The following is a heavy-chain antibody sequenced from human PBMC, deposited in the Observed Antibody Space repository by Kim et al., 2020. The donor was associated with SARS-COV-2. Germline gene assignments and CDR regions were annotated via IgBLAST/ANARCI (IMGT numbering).Heavy chain of an antibody. CDR2: T. V-gene: IGHV3-74*01. Sequence: TGYADSVKGRFTISRDNPRNTLYLQMNSLGAEDTAVYYCGRDLLGASPSWGQGTVVTVSS. J-gene: IGHJ3*01. CDR3: GRDLLGASPS. D-gene: IGHD3-10*01.